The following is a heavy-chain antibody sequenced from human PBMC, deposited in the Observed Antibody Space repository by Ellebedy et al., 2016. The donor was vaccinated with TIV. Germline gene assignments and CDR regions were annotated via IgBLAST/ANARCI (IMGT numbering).Heavy chain of an antibody. CDR1: GGSFSGYY. J-gene: IGHJ4*02. D-gene: IGHD2/OR15-2a*01. CDR2: INHSGST. Sequence: SETLSLXXAVYGGSFSGYYWSWIRQPPGKGLEWIGEINHSGSTNYNPSLKSRVTILVDASKNQFSLNVSSVTAADTAVYYCARSGAMGVYALDYWGQGTLVTVSS. CDR3: ARSGAMGVYALDY. V-gene: IGHV4-34*01.